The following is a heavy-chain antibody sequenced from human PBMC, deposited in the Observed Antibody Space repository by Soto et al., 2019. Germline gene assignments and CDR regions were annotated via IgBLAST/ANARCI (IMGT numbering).Heavy chain of an antibody. CDR1: GFTFSGYG. D-gene: IGHD2-2*01. CDR2: IWYDGSNK. Sequence: GGSLRLSCAASGFTFSGYGMHWVRQAPGKGLEWVAGIWYDGSNKYYADSVKGRFTISRDNSKNTLYLQINSLRAEDTAVYYCASEYCSSTSCRKPYYYGMDVWGQGTTVTVSS. J-gene: IGHJ6*02. V-gene: IGHV3-33*01. CDR3: ASEYCSSTSCRKPYYYGMDV.